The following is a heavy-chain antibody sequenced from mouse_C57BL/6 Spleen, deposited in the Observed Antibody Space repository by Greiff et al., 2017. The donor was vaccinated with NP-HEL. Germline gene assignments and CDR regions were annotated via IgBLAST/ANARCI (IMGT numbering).Heavy chain of an antibody. CDR1: GFTFSSYA. Sequence: EVKLVESGEGLVKPGGSLKLSCAASGFTFSSYAMSWVRQTPEKRLEWVAYISSGGDYIYYADTVKGRFTISRDNARNTLYLQMSSLKSEDTAMYYCTRDLDYGFAYWGQGTLVTVSA. CDR3: TRDLDYGFAY. CDR2: ISSGGDYI. V-gene: IGHV5-9-1*02. J-gene: IGHJ3*01. D-gene: IGHD2-4*01.